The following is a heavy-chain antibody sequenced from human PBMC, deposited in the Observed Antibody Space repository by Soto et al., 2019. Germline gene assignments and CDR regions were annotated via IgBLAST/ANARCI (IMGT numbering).Heavy chain of an antibody. CDR3: ARVKGEVGATQGWFDP. J-gene: IGHJ5*02. CDR1: GGTFSSYA. D-gene: IGHD1-26*01. Sequence: SVKVSCKASGGTFSSYAISGVRQGPGQGLEWMGGIIPIFGTANYAQTFQGRVTITADESTSTAYMELSSLRSEDTAVYYCARVKGEVGATQGWFDPWGQGTLVTVSS. V-gene: IGHV1-69*13. CDR2: IIPIFGTA.